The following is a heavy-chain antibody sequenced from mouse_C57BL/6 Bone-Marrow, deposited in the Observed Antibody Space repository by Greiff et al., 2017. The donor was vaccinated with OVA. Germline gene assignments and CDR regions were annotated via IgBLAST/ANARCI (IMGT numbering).Heavy chain of an antibody. J-gene: IGHJ3*01. CDR3: ARAGALLVGLAY. Sequence: VQLQQSGAELVRPGSSVKLSCKTSGYTFTSYGINWVKQRPGQGLEWIGYIYISDSSSEYNEKFKGKATLTSDTSNSTAYVQLSSLTTEDTATYFCARAGALLVGLAYWGQGTLVTVSA. V-gene: IGHV1-58*01. CDR1: GYTFTSYG. D-gene: IGHD2-10*01. CDR2: IYISDSSS.